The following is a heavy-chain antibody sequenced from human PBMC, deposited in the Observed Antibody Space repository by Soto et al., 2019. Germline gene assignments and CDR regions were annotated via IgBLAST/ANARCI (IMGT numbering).Heavy chain of an antibody. J-gene: IGHJ6*02. CDR2: IDPSDSCI. CDR3: ARHDCSSTRCYNFGMDV. V-gene: IGHV5-10-1*01. D-gene: IGHD2-2*02. Sequence: GESLKISCKGSGYSFTNYWISWVRQMPGKGLEWMGRIDPSDSCIKYSPSFQGHVTISADNSISTAYLQWSSLKASDTAMYYCARHDCSSTRCYNFGMDVWGQGTTVTVSS. CDR1: GYSFTNYW.